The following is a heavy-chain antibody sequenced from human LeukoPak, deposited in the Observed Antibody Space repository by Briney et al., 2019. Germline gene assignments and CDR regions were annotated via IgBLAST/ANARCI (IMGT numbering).Heavy chain of an antibody. CDR2: IWYDGSNK. CDR3: AKEGDSSYFDY. V-gene: IGHV3-33*06. CDR1: GFTFSSYG. D-gene: IGHD6-19*01. J-gene: IGHJ4*02. Sequence: GGSLRLSXAASGFTFSSYGMHRVRQAPGKGLEWVAVIWYDGSNKYYADSVKGRFTISRDNSKNTLYLQMNSLRAEDTAVYYCAKEGDSSYFDYWGQGTLVTVSS.